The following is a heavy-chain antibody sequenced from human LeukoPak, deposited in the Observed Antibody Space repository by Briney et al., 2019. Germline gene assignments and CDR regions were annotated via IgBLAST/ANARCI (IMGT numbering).Heavy chain of an antibody. Sequence: AGGSLRLSCAASGFTFSGYWMGWVRQAPGKGLEWVANIKQDGSEKYYADSVKGRFTISRDNVKNSLYLQMNSLRAEDTAVYYCARYRGSRSFDYWGQGTLVSVSS. D-gene: IGHD3-10*01. CDR3: ARYRGSRSFDY. J-gene: IGHJ4*02. V-gene: IGHV3-7*03. CDR1: GFTFSGYW. CDR2: IKQDGSEK.